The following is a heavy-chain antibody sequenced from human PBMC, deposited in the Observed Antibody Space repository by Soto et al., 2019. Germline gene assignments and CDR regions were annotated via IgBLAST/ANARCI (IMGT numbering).Heavy chain of an antibody. D-gene: IGHD5-18*01. Sequence: QPGGSLRLSCAASGFTFSSYAMHWVRQAPGKGLEWVAVISYDGSNKYYADSVKGRFTISRDNSKNTLYLQMNSLRAEDTAVYYCASPKDPAMVTFDYWGQGALVTVSS. CDR3: ASPKDPAMVTFDY. CDR2: ISYDGSNK. J-gene: IGHJ4*02. CDR1: GFTFSSYA. V-gene: IGHV3-30-3*01.